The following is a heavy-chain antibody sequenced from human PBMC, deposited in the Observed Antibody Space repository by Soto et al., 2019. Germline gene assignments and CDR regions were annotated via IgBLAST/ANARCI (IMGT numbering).Heavy chain of an antibody. CDR1: GFTFSSHA. CDR2: ISAGGTT. V-gene: IGHV3-23*01. CDR3: AKDLRNSLSIGWCGVTD. J-gene: IGHJ4*01. Sequence: PGGLLRLSCAASGFTFSSHAMSWVRQAPGKGLEWVSAISAGGTTYSADSVKGRFTISRDNSKNTLYLQMNSLRAEDTAVYYCAKDLRNSLSIGWCGVTDWGQGTLVTVSS. D-gene: IGHD6-19*01.